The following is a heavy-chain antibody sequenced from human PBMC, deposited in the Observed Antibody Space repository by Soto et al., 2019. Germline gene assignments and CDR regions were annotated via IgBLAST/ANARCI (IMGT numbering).Heavy chain of an antibody. CDR1: AGTTRSSSYY. Sequence: SETLSLTCTVSAGTTRSSSYYWGWIRQPPGKGLEWIGSSYYSGYTYYNPSLKSRVTIPVDTSKNQFSLKLSSVTAADTAGYYCARHIGYLYVDYCDDMAFWGRGTTVTGS. V-gene: IGHV4-39*01. CDR3: ARHIGYLYVDYCDDMAF. D-gene: IGHD5-18*01. J-gene: IGHJ6*02. CDR2: SYYSGYT.